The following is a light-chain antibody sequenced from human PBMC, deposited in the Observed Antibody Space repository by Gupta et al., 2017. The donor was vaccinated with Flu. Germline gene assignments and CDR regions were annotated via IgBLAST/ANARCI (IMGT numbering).Light chain of an antibody. CDR3: QQANVFPYT. CDR2: AAS. J-gene: IGKJ2*01. CDR1: QDITYW. V-gene: IGKV1-12*01. Sequence: DIQMTQSPSSVSASVGDRVTITCRVSQDITYWLAWYQQKPGKAPKLLIFAASTLQTGVPSRFSGSGSGTDFTLTISSLQPEDFATYYCQQANVFPYTFGQGTKLEIK.